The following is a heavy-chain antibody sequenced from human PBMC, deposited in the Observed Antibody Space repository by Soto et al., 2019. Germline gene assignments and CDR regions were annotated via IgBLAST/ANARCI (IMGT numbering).Heavy chain of an antibody. Sequence: EVQLVESGGGLIQPGGSLRLSCAASGFTVSSKYMSWVRQAPGKGLEWVSVISSGSTTYYVDSVKGRFTISRDDSKNTVYLHMNSLRAEDTAVYYCAKGGSIQLWSPADPWGQGTLVTVSS. J-gene: IGHJ5*02. V-gene: IGHV3-53*01. CDR1: GFTVSSKY. D-gene: IGHD5-18*01. CDR2: ISSGSTT. CDR3: AKGGSIQLWSPADP.